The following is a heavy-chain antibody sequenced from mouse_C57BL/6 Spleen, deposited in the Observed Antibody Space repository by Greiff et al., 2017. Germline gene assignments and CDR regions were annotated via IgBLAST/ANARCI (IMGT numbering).Heavy chain of an antibody. V-gene: IGHV5-12*01. Sequence: EVQVVESGGGLVQPGGSLKLSCAASGFTFSDYYMYWVRQTPEKRLEWVAYISNGGGSTYYPDTVKGRFTISRDKAKNTLYLQMSRLKSEDTAMYYCASRGNSYAMDYWGQGTSVTVSS. CDR2: ISNGGGST. J-gene: IGHJ4*01. D-gene: IGHD2-1*01. CDR1: GFTFSDYY. CDR3: ASRGNSYAMDY.